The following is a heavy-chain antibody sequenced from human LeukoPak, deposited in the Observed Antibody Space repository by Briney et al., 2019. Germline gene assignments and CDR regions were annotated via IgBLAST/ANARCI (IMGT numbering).Heavy chain of an antibody. V-gene: IGHV1-18*01. CDR2: ISAYNGDK. J-gene: IGHJ4*02. CDR1: GYTFTNYG. D-gene: IGHD3-10*01. CDR3: ARDGSGSYYGGSDY. Sequence: GASVKVSCKASGYTFTNYGISWVRQAPGQELEWMGWISAYNGDKNYAQKFQDRVTLTRDTSIFTAYMELSSLRSDDTAVYYCARDGSGSYYGGSDYWGQGTLVTVSS.